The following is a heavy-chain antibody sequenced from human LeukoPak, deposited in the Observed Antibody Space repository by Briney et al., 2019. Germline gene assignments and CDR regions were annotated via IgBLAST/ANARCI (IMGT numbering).Heavy chain of an antibody. Sequence: GESLRLSCAASGFTFSDYYMNWICQAPRQGLELVSYMSSSCSTIYYADSVKGRFTISRDNDKNSLYLQMNSLRAEDTAVYYCARVRGYYYDSSGSWTYYFDYWGQGTLVTVSS. V-gene: IGHV3-11*04. CDR3: ARVRGYYYDSSGSWTYYFDY. J-gene: IGHJ4*02. CDR2: MSSSCSTI. D-gene: IGHD3-22*01. CDR1: GFTFSDYY.